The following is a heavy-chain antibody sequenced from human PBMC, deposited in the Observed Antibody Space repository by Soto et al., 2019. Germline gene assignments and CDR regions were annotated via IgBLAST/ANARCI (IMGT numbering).Heavy chain of an antibody. CDR2: IKQDGNEE. CDR3: ARALTVEGIAEIWRSAFDI. J-gene: IGHJ3*02. Sequence: GGSLRLSCAASGFTFSSYWMTWVRQAPGKGLEWVANIKQDGNEEYYVDSVKGRFTISRDNAKNSLYLQVNSLRGEDTAVYYCARALTVEGIAEIWRSAFDIWGQGTMVTVSS. D-gene: IGHD6-13*01. CDR1: GFTFSSYW. V-gene: IGHV3-7*01.